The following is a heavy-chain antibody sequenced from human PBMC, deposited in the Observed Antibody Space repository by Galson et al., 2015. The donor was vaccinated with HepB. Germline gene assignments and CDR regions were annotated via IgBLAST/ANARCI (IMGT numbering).Heavy chain of an antibody. D-gene: IGHD2-2*02. V-gene: IGHV3-23*01. Sequence: CAASGFTFSSYVMSWVRQAPGKGLEWVSTISGSGGSTSYADSVKGRFTISRDNSKNTLYLQMNSLRAEDTAIYYCAKDREAGVPAAIYAFDMWGQGTMVTVSS. CDR1: GFTFSSYV. CDR2: ISGSGGST. J-gene: IGHJ3*02. CDR3: AKDREAGVPAAIYAFDM.